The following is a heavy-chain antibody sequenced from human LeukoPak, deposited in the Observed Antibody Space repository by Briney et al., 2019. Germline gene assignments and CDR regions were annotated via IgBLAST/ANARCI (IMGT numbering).Heavy chain of an antibody. CDR2: IYYSGST. J-gene: IGHJ4*02. CDR3: ARDRSYSAPLDY. CDR1: GGSISSSSYY. V-gene: IGHV4-39*02. Sequence: SETLSLTCTVSGGSISSSSYYWGWIRQPPGKGLEWIGSIYYSGSTYYNPSLKSRVTISVDTSKNQFSLKLSSVTAADTAVYYCARDRSYSAPLDYWGQGTLVTVSS. D-gene: IGHD1-26*01.